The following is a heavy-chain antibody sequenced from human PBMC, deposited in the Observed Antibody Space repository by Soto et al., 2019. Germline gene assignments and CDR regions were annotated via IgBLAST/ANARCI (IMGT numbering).Heavy chain of an antibody. CDR2: INHSGST. CDR3: ARGHKQYSGGDCYSDY. J-gene: IGHJ4*02. Sequence: SETLSLTCAVYGGSFSGYYWSWIRQPPGKGLEWIGEINHSGSTNYNPSLKSRVTISVDTSKNQFSLKLSSVTAADTAVYYCARGHKQYSGGDCYSDYWGQGTLATVSS. V-gene: IGHV4-34*01. D-gene: IGHD2-21*02. CDR1: GGSFSGYY.